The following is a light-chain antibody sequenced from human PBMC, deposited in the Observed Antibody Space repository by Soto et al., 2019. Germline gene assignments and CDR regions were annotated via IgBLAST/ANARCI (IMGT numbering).Light chain of an antibody. V-gene: IGKV1-12*01. J-gene: IGKJ5*01. CDR3: QQANSFPHT. CDR1: QSISSW. Sequence: DIQMTQSPSALAASVGDRVTITCRASQSISSWLAWYQQKPGKAPKLLIYDVSSLQSGVPSRFSGSGSGTEFTLTISSLQPEDFATYYCQQANSFPHTFGQGTRLEIK. CDR2: DVS.